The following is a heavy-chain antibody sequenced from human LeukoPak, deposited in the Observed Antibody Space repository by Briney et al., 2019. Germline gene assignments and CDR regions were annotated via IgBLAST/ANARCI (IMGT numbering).Heavy chain of an antibody. CDR3: AELGITMIGGV. D-gene: IGHD3-10*02. J-gene: IGHJ6*04. CDR1: GFTFSSYE. CDR2: ISSSGNTI. V-gene: IGHV3-48*03. Sequence: GGSLRLSCAASGFTFSSYEMNWVRQAPGKGLEWVSYISSSGNTIYYADSGKGRFTISRDNAKNSLYLQMNSLRAEDTAVYYCAELGITMIGGVWGKGTTVTISS.